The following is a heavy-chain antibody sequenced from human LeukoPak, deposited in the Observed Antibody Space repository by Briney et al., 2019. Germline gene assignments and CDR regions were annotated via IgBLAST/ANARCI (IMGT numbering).Heavy chain of an antibody. V-gene: IGHV1-18*01. CDR3: ARSNYRAAAGTASSDY. CDR2: ISAYNGNT. CDR1: GYTFTSYG. D-gene: IGHD6-13*01. Sequence: ASVKVSCKASGYTFTSYGISWVRQAPGQGLEWMGWISAYNGNTNYAQKLQGRVTMTTDTSTSTAYMELRSLRSDDTAVYYCARSNYRAAAGTASSDYWGQGTLVTVSS. J-gene: IGHJ4*02.